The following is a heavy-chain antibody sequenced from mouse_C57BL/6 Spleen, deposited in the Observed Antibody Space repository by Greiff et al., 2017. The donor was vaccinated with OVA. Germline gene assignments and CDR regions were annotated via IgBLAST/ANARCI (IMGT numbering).Heavy chain of an antibody. Sequence: EVQLVESGPELVKPGASVKISCEASGYSFTDYNMNWVKQSNGKSLEWIGVINPDYGTTSYNQKFKGKATLTVDQSSSTSYMQLNSLTSEDSAVYYCAREGNHYYAMDYWGQGTSVTVSS. CDR2: INPDYGTT. D-gene: IGHD2-1*01. J-gene: IGHJ4*01. CDR1: GYSFTDYN. CDR3: AREGNHYYAMDY. V-gene: IGHV1-39*01.